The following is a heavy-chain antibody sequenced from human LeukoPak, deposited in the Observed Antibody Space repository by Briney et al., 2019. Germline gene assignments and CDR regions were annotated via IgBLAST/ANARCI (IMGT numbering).Heavy chain of an antibody. CDR2: IWNDGSYE. D-gene: IGHD3-9*01. Sequence: GRSLRLSCAASGFTFSSYGMHWVRQAPGKGLEWVAVIWNDGSYEYYGDPVKGRFTISRDNSKNTLYLQMNNLRADDTAVYYCANFDYTGLFSYWGQGTLVTVSS. J-gene: IGHJ4*02. V-gene: IGHV3-33*03. CDR3: ANFDYTGLFSY. CDR1: GFTFSSYG.